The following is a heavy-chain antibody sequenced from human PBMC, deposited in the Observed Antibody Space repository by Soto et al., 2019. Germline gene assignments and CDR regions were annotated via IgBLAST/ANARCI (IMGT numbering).Heavy chain of an antibody. CDR3: ARLYYDFWSGPHYFDY. CDR2: IYYSGST. CDR1: GGSISSGGYY. Sequence: PSETLSLTCTVSGGSISSGGYYWSWIRQHPGKGLEWIGYIYYSGSTYYNPSLKSRVTISVDTSKNQFPLKLSSVTAADTAVYYCARLYYDFWSGPHYFDYWGQGTLVTVSS. J-gene: IGHJ4*02. V-gene: IGHV4-31*03. D-gene: IGHD3-3*01.